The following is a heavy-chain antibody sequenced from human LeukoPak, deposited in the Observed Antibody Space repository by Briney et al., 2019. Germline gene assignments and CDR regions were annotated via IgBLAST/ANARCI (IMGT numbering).Heavy chain of an antibody. CDR2: ISSSSSTI. Sequence: GGSLRLSCAASGFTFSSYSMNWVRQAPGKGLEWVSYISSSSSTIYYADSVKGRFTISRDNAKNSLYLQMNSLRAEDTAVYYCARQGPVRYQLPQHWGQGTLVTVSS. V-gene: IGHV3-48*04. CDR1: GFTFSSYS. CDR3: ARQGPVRYQLPQH. D-gene: IGHD2-2*01. J-gene: IGHJ1*01.